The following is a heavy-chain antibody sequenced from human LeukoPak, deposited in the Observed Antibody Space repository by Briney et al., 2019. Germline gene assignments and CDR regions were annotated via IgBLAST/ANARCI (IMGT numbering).Heavy chain of an antibody. V-gene: IGHV4-59*01. D-gene: IGHD6-19*01. Sequence: SETLSLTCTVSGGSISSYYWSWIRQPPGKGLEWIGYIYYSRSTNYNPSLKSRVTISVDTSKNQFSLKLSSVTAADTAVYYWARDSGSYFDYWGQGTLVTVSS. J-gene: IGHJ4*02. CDR1: GGSISSYY. CDR3: ARDSGSYFDY. CDR2: IYYSRST.